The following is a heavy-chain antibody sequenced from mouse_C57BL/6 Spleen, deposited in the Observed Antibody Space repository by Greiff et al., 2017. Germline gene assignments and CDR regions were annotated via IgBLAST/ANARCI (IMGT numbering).Heavy chain of an antibody. D-gene: IGHD1-1*01. V-gene: IGHV1-15*01. J-gene: IGHJ2*01. CDR2: IDPETGGT. CDR3: TRSRGSSYNY. Sequence: QVQLQQSGAELVRPGASVTLSCKASGYTFTDYEMHWVKQTPVHGLEWIGAIDPETGGTAYNQKFKGKAILTADKSSSTSYMELRSLTSDDSAVYYCTRSRGSSYNYWGQGTTLTVSS. CDR1: GYTFTDYE.